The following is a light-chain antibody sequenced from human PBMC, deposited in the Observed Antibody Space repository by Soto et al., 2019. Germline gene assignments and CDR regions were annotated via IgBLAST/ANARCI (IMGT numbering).Light chain of an antibody. CDR3: QRYNSAPFT. Sequence: DIQMTQSPSSLSASVGDRVTITCRASQGITNYLAWYQQKPGKVPKLLISSAYTLQSGVPPRFIGSGSGTDFTLTISSLQPEDVATYYCQRYNSAPFTFGPGTRVDI. CDR1: QGITNY. CDR2: SAY. J-gene: IGKJ3*01. V-gene: IGKV1-27*01.